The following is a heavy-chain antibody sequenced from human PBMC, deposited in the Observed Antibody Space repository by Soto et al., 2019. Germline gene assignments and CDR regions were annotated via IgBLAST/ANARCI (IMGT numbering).Heavy chain of an antibody. CDR3: ARITDDSTGYYYPS. J-gene: IGHJ5*02. Sequence: QVTLKESGPVLVKPTETLTLTCTVSGFSLRHSRMGVRWIRQPPGKAVEWLAHIFSNDAKSYSTSLKSRLTISKDTSKSQGVLTMTNMDPVDTATDYCARITDDSTGYYYPSWGQGTLVTVSS. CDR1: GFSLRHSRMG. D-gene: IGHD3-22*01. V-gene: IGHV2-26*01. CDR2: IFSNDAK.